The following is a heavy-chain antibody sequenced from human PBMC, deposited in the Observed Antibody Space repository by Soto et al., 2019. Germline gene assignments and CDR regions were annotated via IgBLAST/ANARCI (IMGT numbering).Heavy chain of an antibody. Sequence: GESLKISCKGSGYSFTSYWIGWVRQMPGKGLEWMGIIYPGDSDTRYSPSFQGQVTISADKSISTAYLQWSSLKASDTAMYYCVYYCGRQISSSCYDFGCDSYYGMDVWGQGTTVTVSS. CDR3: VYYCGRQISSSCYDFGCDSYYGMDV. D-gene: IGHD2-2*01. V-gene: IGHV5-51*01. J-gene: IGHJ6*02. CDR2: IYPGDSDT. CDR1: GYSFTSYW.